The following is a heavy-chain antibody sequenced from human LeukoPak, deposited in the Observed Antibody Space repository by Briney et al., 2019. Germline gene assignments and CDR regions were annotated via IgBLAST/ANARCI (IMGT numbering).Heavy chain of an antibody. CDR1: GYTFSNYY. CDR3: YMDV. Sequence: VAPVKVSCKASGYTFSNYYMHWVRQAPGQGLGWMGIINPNDGSTSYAQRFQGRVTMTRDTSTSTFYMELSTLRYYCARGSYYYMDVWVTGTTVTISS. D-gene: IGHD3-10*01. J-gene: IGHJ6*03. V-gene: IGHV1-46*01. CDR2: INPNDGST.